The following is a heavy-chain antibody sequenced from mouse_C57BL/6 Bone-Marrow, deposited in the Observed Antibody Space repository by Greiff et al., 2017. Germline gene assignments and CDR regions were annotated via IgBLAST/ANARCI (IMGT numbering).Heavy chain of an antibody. J-gene: IGHJ4*01. Sequence: EVQLQQSGPELVKPGASVKISCKASGYTFTDYYMNWVKQSHGKSLEWIGDINPNNGGTSYNQKFKGKSTLTVDKSSSTAYMELRSLTSEDSAVYYCARERDLPYYAMDYWGQGTSVTVSS. V-gene: IGHV1-26*01. CDR1: GYTFTDYY. CDR3: ARERDLPYYAMDY. D-gene: IGHD2-1*01. CDR2: INPNNGGT.